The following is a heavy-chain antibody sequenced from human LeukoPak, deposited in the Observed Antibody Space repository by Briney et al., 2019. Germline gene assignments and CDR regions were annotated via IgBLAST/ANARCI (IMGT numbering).Heavy chain of an antibody. D-gene: IGHD6-13*01. J-gene: IGHJ4*02. CDR3: ARPGSSWYWEAYYFDY. V-gene: IGHV5-51*01. Sequence: GESLKISCKGSGYSFTSYWIGWVRQMPGKGLEWMGIIYPGDSDTRYSPSFQGQVTISADKSISTAYLQWSSLKASDTAMYYCARPGSSWYWEAYYFDYWGQGTLVTVSS. CDR2: IYPGDSDT. CDR1: GYSFTSYW.